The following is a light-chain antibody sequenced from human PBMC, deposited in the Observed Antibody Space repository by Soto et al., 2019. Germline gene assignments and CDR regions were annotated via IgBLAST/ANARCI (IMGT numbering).Light chain of an antibody. V-gene: IGKV3-15*01. CDR1: QSVSSK. Sequence: EIVMTQSPATLSLSPGQRATLSCRASQSVSSKLAWYQQRPGQAPRLLIYSASTRATGIPARFSGSGSGAEFTLTISSLQSEHFAVYYCHQYNHWLTWTFGQGTKVEIK. CDR2: SAS. J-gene: IGKJ1*01. CDR3: HQYNHWLTWT.